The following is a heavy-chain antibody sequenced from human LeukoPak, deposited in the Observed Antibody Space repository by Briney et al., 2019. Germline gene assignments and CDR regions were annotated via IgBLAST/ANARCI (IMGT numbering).Heavy chain of an antibody. CDR1: GFTFGNYA. J-gene: IGHJ3*02. V-gene: IGHV3-23*01. CDR3: AKGTVWGVRAFDI. CDR2: ISGDGVSP. Sequence: GGSLRLSCAASGFTFGNYAMTWVRQAPGKGLECVSAISGDGVSPYYADSVRGRFTVSRDNSKNTLYLQMNSLRVEDTAVHYCAKGTVWGVRAFDIWGQGIMVTVSS. D-gene: IGHD7-27*01.